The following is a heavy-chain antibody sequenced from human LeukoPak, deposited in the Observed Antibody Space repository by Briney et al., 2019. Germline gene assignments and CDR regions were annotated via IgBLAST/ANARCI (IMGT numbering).Heavy chain of an antibody. Sequence: SETLSLTCTVSGGSISSYYWSWIRQPPGKGLEWIGYVYNSGSTNYNPSLKSRVTISVDTSKNQFSLRLSSVTAADTAVYYCARDRSRSIPIYYFDYWGQGTLVTVSS. CDR2: VYNSGST. D-gene: IGHD3-3*02. V-gene: IGHV4-59*01. CDR1: GGSISSYY. J-gene: IGHJ4*02. CDR3: ARDRSRSIPIYYFDY.